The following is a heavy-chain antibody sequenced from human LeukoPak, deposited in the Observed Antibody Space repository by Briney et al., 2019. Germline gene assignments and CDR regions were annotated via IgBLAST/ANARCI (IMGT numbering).Heavy chain of an antibody. Sequence: SETLSLTCIVSGGSFSGYYWTWIRQPPGKGLEWIAYIHSSGSTNYNPSLKSRVIISVDTSRSQLSLKLSSVTAADTAVYYCARIEGDNSLDYWGQGTLVTVSS. CDR3: ARIEGDNSLDY. CDR1: GGSFSGYY. V-gene: IGHV4-59*01. J-gene: IGHJ4*02. D-gene: IGHD3-16*01. CDR2: IHSSGST.